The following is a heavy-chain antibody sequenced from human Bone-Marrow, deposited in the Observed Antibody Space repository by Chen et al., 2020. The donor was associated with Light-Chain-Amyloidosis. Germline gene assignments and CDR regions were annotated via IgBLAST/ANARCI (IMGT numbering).Heavy chain of an antibody. CDR1: GYTFPNYW. CDR2: IYPDDSDA. D-gene: IGHD5-12*01. J-gene: IGHJ4*02. V-gene: IGHV5-51*01. CDR3: ARRRDGYNFDY. Sequence: EVQLEQSGPEVKKPGESLKISCKGSGYTFPNYWIGWVRQMPGKGLEWRGVIYPDDSDARYSPSFEGQVTISADKSITTAYLQWRSLKASDTAMYYCARRRDGYNFDYWGQGTLVTVSS.